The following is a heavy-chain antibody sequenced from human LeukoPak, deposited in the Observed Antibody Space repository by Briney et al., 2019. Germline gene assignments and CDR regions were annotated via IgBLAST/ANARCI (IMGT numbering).Heavy chain of an antibody. Sequence: GGPLRLSCATSGFTFRNYDMSWVRQAPGKGLEWVSAISSSGGNTYYPDSVRGRFTISRDNSKNTLHLQMNSLRVEDTALYYCVRRFGTYYFDSWGHGTLVIVSS. J-gene: IGHJ4*01. CDR3: VRRFGTYYFDS. D-gene: IGHD3-10*01. CDR2: ISSSGGNT. V-gene: IGHV3-23*01. CDR1: GFTFRNYD.